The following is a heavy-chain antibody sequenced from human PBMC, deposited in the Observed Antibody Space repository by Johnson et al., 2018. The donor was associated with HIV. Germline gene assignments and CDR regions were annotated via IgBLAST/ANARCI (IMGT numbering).Heavy chain of an antibody. J-gene: IGHJ3*02. CDR3: ARDPGGDESPFGFFDM. CDR2: IKQDGSEK. CDR1: GFTFRNYW. D-gene: IGHD3-3*01. Sequence: VQLVESGGGLAQPGGSLRLSCGASGFTFRNYWMSWVRQAPGKGLEWVAYIKQDGSEKYYVDSVKGRFTISRDNAKNSLYLQINSLRAEDTALYYCARDPGGDESPFGFFDMWGQGTMVTVSS. V-gene: IGHV3-7*03.